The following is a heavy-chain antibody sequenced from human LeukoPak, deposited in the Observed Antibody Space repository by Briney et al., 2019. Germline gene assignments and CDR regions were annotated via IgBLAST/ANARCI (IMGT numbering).Heavy chain of an antibody. CDR2: ISSSGSTI. V-gene: IGHV3-48*03. CDR1: GFTFSSYE. Sequence: GGSLRLSCAASGFTFSSYEMNWVRQAPGKGLEWVSYISSSGSTIYYADSVKGRFTISRDNAKNSLYLQMNSLRAEDTAVYYCARDRGSGQYWYFDLWGRGTLVTVSS. D-gene: IGHD6-19*01. J-gene: IGHJ2*01. CDR3: ARDRGSGQYWYFDL.